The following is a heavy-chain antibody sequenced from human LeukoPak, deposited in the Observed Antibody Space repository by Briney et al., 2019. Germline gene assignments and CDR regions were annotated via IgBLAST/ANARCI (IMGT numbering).Heavy chain of an antibody. CDR3: AKTMVRDNNWFDP. V-gene: IGHV3-30*02. CDR1: GFTFSSYG. Sequence: RPGGSLRLSCAASGFTFSSYGMHWVRQAPGKGLEWVAFIRYDGSNKYYADSVKGRFTISRDNSKNTLYLQMNSLRAEDTAVYYCAKTMVRDNNWFDPWGQGTLVTVSS. J-gene: IGHJ5*02. CDR2: IRYDGSNK. D-gene: IGHD3-10*01.